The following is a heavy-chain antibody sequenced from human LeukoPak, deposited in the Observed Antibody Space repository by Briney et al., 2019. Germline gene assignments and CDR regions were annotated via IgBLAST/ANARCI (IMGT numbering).Heavy chain of an antibody. CDR1: GFTFSSYW. Sequence: GGSLRLSCVVSGFTFSSYWMSWVRQAPGKGLEWVAKIKPDGSEKYYVDSVKGRFTISRDNAKNSLYLQMNSLRAEDTAVYYCASLSEYIFDSWGQGTLVTVSS. V-gene: IGHV3-7*01. D-gene: IGHD5-18*01. CDR3: ASLSEYIFDS. CDR2: IKPDGSEK. J-gene: IGHJ4*02.